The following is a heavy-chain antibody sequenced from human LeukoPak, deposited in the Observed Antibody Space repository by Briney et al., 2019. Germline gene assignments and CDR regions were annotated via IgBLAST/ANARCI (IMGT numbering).Heavy chain of an antibody. CDR3: ARTTGNYGYYFDY. CDR1: SGSINFYY. J-gene: IGHJ4*02. Sequence: SETLSLTRTVSSGSINFYYWSWLRQTPGKGLEWIGYIYYRGSTNYNPSLKSRVTISVDTPKNQFSLNLSSVTAADTAIYYCARTTGNYGYYFDYWGQGAQVTVSS. D-gene: IGHD1-7*01. CDR2: IYYRGST. V-gene: IGHV4-59*01.